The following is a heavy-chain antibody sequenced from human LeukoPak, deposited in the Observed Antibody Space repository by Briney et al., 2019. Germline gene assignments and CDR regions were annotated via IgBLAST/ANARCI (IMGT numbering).Heavy chain of an antibody. CDR3: ARATVTSYYDSSGPNVGY. CDR2: ISYDGSNK. D-gene: IGHD3-22*01. V-gene: IGHV3-30*04. Sequence: PGRSLRLSCAASGFTFSSYAMHWVRQAPGKGLEWVAVISYDGSNKYYADSVKGRFTISRDNSKNTLYLQMNSLRAEDTAVYYCARATVTSYYDSSGPNVGYWGQGTLVTVSS. CDR1: GFTFSSYA. J-gene: IGHJ4*02.